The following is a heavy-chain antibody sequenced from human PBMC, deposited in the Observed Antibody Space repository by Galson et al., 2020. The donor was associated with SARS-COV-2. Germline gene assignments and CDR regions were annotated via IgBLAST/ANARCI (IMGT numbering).Heavy chain of an antibody. CDR3: AKKGATTVDFDY. D-gene: IGHD1-26*01. Sequence: GESLKISCPASGFPFRSFDMSWVRQAPGKGLEWVSVISGSGGSTYYADSVKGRFTISRDNSKNTLYLQMNSLRAEDTALYYCAKKGATTVDFDYWGQGTLVTVSS. V-gene: IGHV3-23*01. J-gene: IGHJ4*02. CDR1: GFPFRSFD. CDR2: ISGSGGST.